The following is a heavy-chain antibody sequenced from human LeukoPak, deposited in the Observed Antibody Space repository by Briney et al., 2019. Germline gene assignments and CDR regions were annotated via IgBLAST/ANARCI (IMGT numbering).Heavy chain of an antibody. CDR1: NYSISSGYY. J-gene: IGHJ3*02. D-gene: IGHD1-20*01. CDR3: ARWPGDITRAFDI. CDR2: IDYSGST. V-gene: IGHV4-61*05. Sequence: SETLSLTCSVSNYSISSGYYWGWIRQPPGKGPEWIAYIDYSGSTNYNPPLKSRVTISLDMSRTQFSLKLSSVTAADTAVYYCARWPGDITRAFDIWGQGTTVTVSS.